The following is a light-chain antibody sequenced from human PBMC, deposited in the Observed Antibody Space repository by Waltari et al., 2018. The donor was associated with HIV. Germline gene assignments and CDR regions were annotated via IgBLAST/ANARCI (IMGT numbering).Light chain of an antibody. CDR1: SSDVGSYNL. J-gene: IGLJ2*01. CDR3: CSDAGSSTPVL. Sequence: QSALTQPASVSGSPGQSITISCTGTSSDVGSYNLVSWYQQHPGKAPKLMIFEGSKRASVVSNRFSGSMSSNTASLTIAGRQAEEEADYYCCSDAGSSTPVLFGGGTKLTVL. V-gene: IGLV2-23*01. CDR2: EGS.